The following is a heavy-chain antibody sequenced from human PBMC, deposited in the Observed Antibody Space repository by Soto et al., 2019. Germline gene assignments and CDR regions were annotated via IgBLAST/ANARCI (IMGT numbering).Heavy chain of an antibody. V-gene: IGHV3-23*01. CDR3: AKGVPGIAVAGTGYFQT. J-gene: IGHJ1*01. Sequence: GGSLRLSCAASGFTFSSYAMSWVRQAPGKGLEWVSGISGSGDSTYYADSVKGRFTISRDNSKNTLYLQMNSLRAEDTAVYYCAKGVPGIAVAGTGYFQTWGQGTLVTVSS. CDR2: ISGSGDST. D-gene: IGHD6-19*01. CDR1: GFTFSSYA.